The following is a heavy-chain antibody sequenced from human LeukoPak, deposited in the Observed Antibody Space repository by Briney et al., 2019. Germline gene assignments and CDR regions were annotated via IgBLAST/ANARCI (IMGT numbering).Heavy chain of an antibody. CDR1: GFTFSSYS. J-gene: IGHJ4*02. CDR3: ARGLTTVTRWPFDY. CDR2: ISSSSSAI. V-gene: IGHV3-48*02. Sequence: GESLRLSCAASGFTFSSYSMSWVRQAPGKGLEWVSYISSSSSAIYYADSVKGRFTISRDNAKNSLYLQMNSLRDEDTAFYYCARGLTTVTRWPFDYWGQGTLVTASS. D-gene: IGHD4-17*01.